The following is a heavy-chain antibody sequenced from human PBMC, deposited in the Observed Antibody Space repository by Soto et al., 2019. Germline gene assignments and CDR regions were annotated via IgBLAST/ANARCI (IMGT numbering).Heavy chain of an antibody. D-gene: IGHD3-16*01. CDR2: ISSSSSYI. V-gene: IGHV3-21*01. Sequence: EVQLVESGGGLVKPGGSLRLSCAASGFTFSSYSMNWVRQAPGKGLEWVSSISSSSSYIYYADSLKGRFTISRDNAKNSLYLQMNSLRAEDTAVYYCARDHSLEDSWGYNWFDPWGQGTLVTVSS. J-gene: IGHJ5*02. CDR1: GFTFSSYS. CDR3: ARDHSLEDSWGYNWFDP.